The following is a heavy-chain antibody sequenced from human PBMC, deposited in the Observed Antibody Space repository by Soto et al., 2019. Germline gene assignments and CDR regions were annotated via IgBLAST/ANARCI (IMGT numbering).Heavy chain of an antibody. V-gene: IGHV3-7*03. J-gene: IGHJ4*02. D-gene: IGHD1-1*01. CDR3: ARQKTKTGSSFIDY. CDR2: IKQDGNEK. CDR1: GFSFSYFW. Sequence: PGGSRRLSCEASGFSFSYFWMTWVRQAPGKGLEWVANIKQDGNEKYYVDSVKGRFTISRDNARNSLYLQMNRLRAEDTAVYYCARQKTKTGSSFIDYWGQGTLVTVSS.